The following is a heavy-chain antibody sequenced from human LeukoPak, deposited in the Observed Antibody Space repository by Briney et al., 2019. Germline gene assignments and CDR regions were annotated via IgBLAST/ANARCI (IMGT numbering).Heavy chain of an antibody. CDR1: GGSISSYY. V-gene: IGHV4-59*08. Sequence: PSETLSLTCTVSGGSISSYYWSWIRQPPGKGLEWIGYSYYSGSTKYSPSLESRVTISVDTSKNQFSLKLNSVTAADTAVYYCASWGSSLNWFDPWGQGTLVTVSS. J-gene: IGHJ5*02. D-gene: IGHD7-27*01. CDR3: ASWGSSLNWFDP. CDR2: SYYSGST.